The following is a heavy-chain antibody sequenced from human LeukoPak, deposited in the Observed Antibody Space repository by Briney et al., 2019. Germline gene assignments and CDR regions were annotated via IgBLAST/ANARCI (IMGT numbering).Heavy chain of an antibody. Sequence: ASVKVSCKVSGYTLTELSMHWVRQAPGKGLEWMGGFNPEDGETIYAQKFQGRVTMTEDTSTDTAYMELSSLRSEDTAVYYCATGTDSSRQFDPWGQGTLVTVSS. J-gene: IGHJ5*02. CDR1: GYTLTELS. CDR3: ATGTDSSRQFDP. CDR2: FNPEDGET. D-gene: IGHD6-13*01. V-gene: IGHV1-24*01.